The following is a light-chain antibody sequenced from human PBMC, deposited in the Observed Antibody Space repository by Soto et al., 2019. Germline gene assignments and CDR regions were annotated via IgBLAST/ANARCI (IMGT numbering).Light chain of an antibody. CDR3: QQRSTWPWT. CDR2: EAS. Sequence: EVVLTQSPATLSLSPGERATLSCRASQSVSNSLAWYQQRPGQAPRLLIYEASKRATGIPASFSGSGSGTAFTLTISSLESEDFAVYYCQQRSTWPWTFGQGTNLEI. V-gene: IGKV3-11*01. CDR1: QSVSNS. J-gene: IGKJ2*02.